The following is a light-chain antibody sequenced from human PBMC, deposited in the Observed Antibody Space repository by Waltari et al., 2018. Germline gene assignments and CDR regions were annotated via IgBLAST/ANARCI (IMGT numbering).Light chain of an antibody. V-gene: IGLV6-57*01. CDR3: QSYDSSSVV. J-gene: IGLJ2*01. CDR2: EDD. CDR1: SGPFAAAY. Sequence: FMLTQPHSVSGSPGKTVTISCTRSSGPFAAAYVPGYQQRPGSSPITVIYEDDKRTSGVPDRFSGSVDMSANSASLTISGLKPEDEADYFCQSYDSSSVVFGGGTKLTVL.